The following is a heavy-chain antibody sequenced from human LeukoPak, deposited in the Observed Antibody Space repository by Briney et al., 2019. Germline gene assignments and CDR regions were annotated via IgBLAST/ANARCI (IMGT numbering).Heavy chain of an antibody. CDR3: ARGTERDFWSGYFDY. D-gene: IGHD3-3*01. Sequence: ASVNVSFKASGYTFTSYYMHWVRQAPGQGLEWMGIINPSGGSTSYAQKFQGRVTMTRDTSTSTVYMELSSLRSEDTAVYYCARGTERDFWSGYFDYWGQGTLVTVSS. V-gene: IGHV1-46*01. J-gene: IGHJ4*02. CDR1: GYTFTSYY. CDR2: INPSGGST.